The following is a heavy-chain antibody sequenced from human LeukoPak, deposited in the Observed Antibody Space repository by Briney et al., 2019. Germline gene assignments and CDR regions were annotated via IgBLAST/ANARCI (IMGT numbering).Heavy chain of an antibody. Sequence: PGASVKVSCKASGYTFTSYYMHWVRQAPGQGLEWMGIINPSGGSTSYAQKFQGRVTMTRDTSTSTVYMVLSSLRSEDRAVYYCAREDVLRFLGHYWGQGTLVTVSS. V-gene: IGHV1-46*01. CDR3: AREDVLRFLGHY. CDR1: GYTFTSYY. J-gene: IGHJ4*02. CDR2: INPSGGST. D-gene: IGHD3-3*01.